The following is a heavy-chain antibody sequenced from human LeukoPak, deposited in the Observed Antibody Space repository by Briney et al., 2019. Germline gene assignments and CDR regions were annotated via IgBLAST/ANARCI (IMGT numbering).Heavy chain of an antibody. D-gene: IGHD3-16*02. CDR2: INPSGGST. CDR1: GYTFTSYY. V-gene: IGHV1-46*01. CDR3: ARVLDDYVWGSYRLNNAFDI. J-gene: IGHJ3*02. Sequence: ASVKVSCKASGYTFTSYYMHWVRQAPGQGLEWMGIINPSGGSTSYAQKFQGRVTMTRDTSTSTAYMELRSLRSDDTAVYYCARVLDDYVWGSYRLNNAFDIWGQGTMVTVSS.